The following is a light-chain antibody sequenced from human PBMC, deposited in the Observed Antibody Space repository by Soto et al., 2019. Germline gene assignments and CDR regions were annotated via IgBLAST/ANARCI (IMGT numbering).Light chain of an antibody. Sequence: EILMTQSPGTLSVSPGERATLPCRASQSVRSHLAWYQQKPGQAPRILIYAASTRATGIPARFSGSGSGTEFTLTISSLQSEDFAVYYCQQYDQWPVTFGGGTKVEIK. J-gene: IGKJ4*01. CDR2: AAS. V-gene: IGKV3-15*01. CDR3: QQYDQWPVT. CDR1: QSVRSH.